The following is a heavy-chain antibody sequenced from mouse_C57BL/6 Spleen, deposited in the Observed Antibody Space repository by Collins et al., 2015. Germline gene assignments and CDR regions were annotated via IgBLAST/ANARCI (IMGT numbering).Heavy chain of an antibody. CDR2: IWWDDDK. Sequence: QVTLKESGPGILQPSQTLSLTCSFSGFSLNTFGMGVGWIRQPSGKGLEWLAHIWWDDDKYYNPVLKSRLTISKDTSKNQVFLNIANVDTADTATYYCARIEYYGGYWFFDVWGTGTTVTVSS. CDR3: ARIEYYGGYWFFDV. D-gene: IGHD1-1*02. CDR1: GFSLNTFGMG. V-gene: IGHV8-8*01. J-gene: IGHJ1*03.